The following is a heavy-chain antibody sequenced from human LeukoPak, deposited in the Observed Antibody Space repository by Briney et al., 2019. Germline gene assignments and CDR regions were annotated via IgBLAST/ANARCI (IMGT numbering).Heavy chain of an antibody. CDR2: IYYSGST. CDR1: SGSISSYY. CDR3: ARAVSYYGLFYFDY. J-gene: IGHJ4*02. D-gene: IGHD2/OR15-2a*01. Sequence: SENLSLTCTVSSGSISSYYWSWIRQPPGKGLEWIGNIYYSGSTNYSPSLKSRVTISVDTSKNQFSLKLTSVTAADTAVYFGARAVSYYGLFYFDYWGQGTLVTVSS. V-gene: IGHV4-59*01.